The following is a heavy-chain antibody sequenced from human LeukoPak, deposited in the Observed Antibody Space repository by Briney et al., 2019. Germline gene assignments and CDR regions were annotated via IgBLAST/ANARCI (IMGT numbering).Heavy chain of an antibody. CDR1: VYTFTRYY. J-gene: IGHJ1*01. V-gene: IGHV1-2*02. CDR3: ARVGCSSTSCYEYFQH. CDR2: INPNSGGT. Sequence: GASVNVSSKPSVYTFTRYYMHWVRQAPGQGLEWMGWINPNSGGTNYAQKFQGRVTMTRDTSISTAYMELSRLRSDDTAVYYCARVGCSSTSCYEYFQHWGQGTLVTVSS. D-gene: IGHD2-2*01.